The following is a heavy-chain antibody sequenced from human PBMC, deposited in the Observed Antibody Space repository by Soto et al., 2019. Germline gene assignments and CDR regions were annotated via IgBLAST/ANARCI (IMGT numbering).Heavy chain of an antibody. J-gene: IGHJ6*02. CDR2: ISNSSSYI. CDR3: ARYLLCSGGSCYSTDYYYGMDV. CDR1: GFTFSSYS. D-gene: IGHD2-15*01. V-gene: IGHV3-21*01. Sequence: GSLRLSCAASGFTFSSYSMNWVRQAPGKGLEWVSSISNSSSYIYYADSVKGRFTISRDNAKNSLYLQMNSLRAEDTAVYYCARYLLCSGGSCYSTDYYYGMDVWGQGTTVTVSS.